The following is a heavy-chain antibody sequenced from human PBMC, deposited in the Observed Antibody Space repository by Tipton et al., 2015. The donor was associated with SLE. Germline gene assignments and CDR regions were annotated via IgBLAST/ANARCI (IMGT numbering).Heavy chain of an antibody. D-gene: IGHD6-19*01. CDR1: GGSVSSGSYY. Sequence: TLSLTCTVSGGSVSSGSYYWSWIRQPPGKGLEWIGYIYYSGSTNYNPSFKSRVTISVDTSKNQFALKLSSVTATDTTVYYCARLCIAVAGSCIQHWSQGTLVTVSS. CDR3: ARLCIAVAGSCIQH. V-gene: IGHV4-61*01. CDR2: IYYSGST. J-gene: IGHJ1*01.